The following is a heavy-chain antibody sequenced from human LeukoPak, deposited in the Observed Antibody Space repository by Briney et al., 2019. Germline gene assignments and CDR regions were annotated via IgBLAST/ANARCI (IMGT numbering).Heavy chain of an antibody. J-gene: IGHJ4*02. D-gene: IGHD3-22*01. CDR2: INPNSGGT. V-gene: IGHV1-2*02. Sequence: ASVKVSCKASGCTFTGYYMHWVRQAPGQGLEWMGWINPNSGGTNYAQKFQGRVTMTRDTSISTAYMELSRLRSDDTAVYYCARVLVRYYDSSGYYSFGYWGQGTLVTVSS. CDR1: GCTFTGYY. CDR3: ARVLVRYYDSSGYYSFGY.